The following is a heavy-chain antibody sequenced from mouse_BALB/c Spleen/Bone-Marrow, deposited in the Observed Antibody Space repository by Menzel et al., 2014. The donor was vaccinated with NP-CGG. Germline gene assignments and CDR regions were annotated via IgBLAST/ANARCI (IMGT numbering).Heavy chain of an antibody. CDR1: GYSFTSYW. V-gene: IGHV1S126*01. J-gene: IGHJ2*01. CDR3: ARGDDGYYGDY. CDR2: IDPSDSET. D-gene: IGHD2-3*01. Sequence: VQLVESGPRLVRPGASVKISCKASGYSFTSYWMHWVKQRPGQGLEWIGMIDPSDSETRLNQKFKDKATLTVDKSSSTAYMQLSSPTSEDSAVYYCARGDDGYYGDYWGQGTTLTVSS.